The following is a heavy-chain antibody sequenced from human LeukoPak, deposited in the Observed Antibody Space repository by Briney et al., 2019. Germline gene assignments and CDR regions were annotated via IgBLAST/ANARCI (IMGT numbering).Heavy chain of an antibody. D-gene: IGHD3-3*01. V-gene: IGHV1-18*01. Sequence: VASVKLSCTASGYTFTSYGISWVRQAPGQGLEWMGWISAYNGNTTYAQTLQGRFTMTTDTSTSTAYMELRSLRSDDTAVYYCARDLLRFLEWLQYYGMDVWGQGTTVTVSS. CDR3: ARDLLRFLEWLQYYGMDV. CDR2: ISAYNGNT. J-gene: IGHJ6*02. CDR1: GYTFTSYG.